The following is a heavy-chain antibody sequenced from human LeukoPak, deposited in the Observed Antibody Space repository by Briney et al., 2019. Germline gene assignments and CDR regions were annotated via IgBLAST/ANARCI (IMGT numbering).Heavy chain of an antibody. D-gene: IGHD7-27*01. Sequence: GASVKVSCMASGYTFIRYVFIRVRQATGQRPEWMGWMSPTSGATGYAQKFHDRVRMTRKPSMSTTYLELSSLRSDDTAVYYCARGHRNWGYDSWGPGTLVTVSS. CDR3: ARGHRNWGYDS. J-gene: IGHJ4*02. CDR2: MSPTSGAT. V-gene: IGHV1-8*01. CDR1: GYTFIRYV.